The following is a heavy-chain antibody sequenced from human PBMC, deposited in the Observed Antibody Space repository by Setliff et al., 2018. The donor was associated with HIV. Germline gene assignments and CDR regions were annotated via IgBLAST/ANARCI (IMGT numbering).Heavy chain of an antibody. CDR2: ISPFNGNT. D-gene: IGHD3-10*01. Sequence: ASVKVSCKASGYTISTYLIAWVRQAPGQGLEWMGWISPFNGNTNYAQKLQGRLTVATDTSTSTAHMELRSLRSDDTAVYYCARATSGTIHDFWGQGTLVTVSS. CDR1: GYTISTYL. CDR3: ARATSGTIHDF. V-gene: IGHV1-18*01. J-gene: IGHJ4*02.